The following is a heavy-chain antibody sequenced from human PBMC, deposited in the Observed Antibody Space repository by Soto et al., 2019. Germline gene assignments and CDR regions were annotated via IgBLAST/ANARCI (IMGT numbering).Heavy chain of an antibody. J-gene: IGHJ4*02. CDR3: ANLRPPFGYSYGFGELTDY. D-gene: IGHD5-18*01. V-gene: IGHV3-23*01. CDR2: ISGSGGST. Sequence: GGSLRLSCAASGFTFSSYAMSWVRQAPGKGLEWVSAISGSGGSTYYADSVKGRFTISRDNSKNTLYLQMNSLRAEDTAVYYCANLRPPFGYSYGFGELTDYWGQGTLVTVSS. CDR1: GFTFSSYA.